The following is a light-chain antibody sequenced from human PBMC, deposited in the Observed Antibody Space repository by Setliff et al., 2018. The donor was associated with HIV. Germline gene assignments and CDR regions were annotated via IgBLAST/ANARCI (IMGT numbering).Light chain of an antibody. CDR1: RSNIGNNY. Sequence: QSVLTQPPSVSAAPGQKVTISCSGSRSNIGNNYVSWYQQLPGTAPKLLIYDNSKRPSGIPDRFSGSKSGTSATLAITGLQTGDEADFYCGTWDSSLSADVFGSGTKVTVL. V-gene: IGLV1-51*01. CDR3: GTWDSSLSADV. CDR2: DNS. J-gene: IGLJ1*01.